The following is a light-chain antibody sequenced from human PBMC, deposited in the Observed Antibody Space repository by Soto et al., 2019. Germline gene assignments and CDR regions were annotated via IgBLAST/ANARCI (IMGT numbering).Light chain of an antibody. CDR2: GVS. Sequence: EIVLTQSPGTLSLSPGERATLSCRASQNVNSNFFAWYHQKAGQXPRLLIYGVSSRATGIPDRFSGSGADTDLTITISGLEPEDFEVYYCQQYGSSPLTFGGGTKVDIK. J-gene: IGKJ4*01. CDR3: QQYGSSPLT. CDR1: QNVNSNF. V-gene: IGKV3-20*01.